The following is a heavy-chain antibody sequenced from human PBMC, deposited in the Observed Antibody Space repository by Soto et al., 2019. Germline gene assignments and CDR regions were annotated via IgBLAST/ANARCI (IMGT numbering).Heavy chain of an antibody. D-gene: IGHD2-2*01. J-gene: IGHJ5*02. V-gene: IGHV5-10-1*01. Sequence: GESLKISCTGFGYTFTTYWINWVRQMPGKGLEWMGRIDPSDSYTYYSPSFQGRVTMSADKSIGTAYLQWSSLKASDTAMYYCARQYCTSTTCHNWLDPWGQGTLVTVSS. CDR2: IDPSDSYT. CDR3: ARQYCTSTTCHNWLDP. CDR1: GYTFTTYW.